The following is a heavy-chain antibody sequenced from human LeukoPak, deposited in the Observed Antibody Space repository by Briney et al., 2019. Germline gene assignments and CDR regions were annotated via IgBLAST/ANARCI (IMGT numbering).Heavy chain of an antibody. CDR3: ARVLGYYYDSRGHDY. D-gene: IGHD3-22*01. CDR2: ISTSSSYI. V-gene: IGHV3-21*01. CDR1: GFTFTDYA. Sequence: PGGSLRLSCAVSGFTFTDYAMTWVRQAPGKGLEWVSSISTSSSYIYYADSVKGRFTISRDNAKNSLYLQMNSLRGEDTAVYYCARVLGYYYDSRGHDYWGQGTLVTVSS. J-gene: IGHJ4*02.